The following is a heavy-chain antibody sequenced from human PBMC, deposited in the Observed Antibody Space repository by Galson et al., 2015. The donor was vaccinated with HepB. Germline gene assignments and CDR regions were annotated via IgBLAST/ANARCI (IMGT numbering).Heavy chain of an antibody. Sequence: SVKVSCKASGYTFTGYYMHWVRQAPGQGLEWMGWISAYNGNTNYAQKLQGRVTMTTDTSTSTAYMELRSLRSDDTAVYYCARDSEEGPEYFQHWGQGTLVTVSS. CDR2: ISAYNGNT. J-gene: IGHJ1*01. V-gene: IGHV1-18*04. CDR3: ARDSEEGPEYFQH. CDR1: GYTFTGYY.